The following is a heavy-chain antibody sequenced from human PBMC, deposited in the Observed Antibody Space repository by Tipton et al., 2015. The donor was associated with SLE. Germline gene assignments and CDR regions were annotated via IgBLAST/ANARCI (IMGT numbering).Heavy chain of an antibody. CDR2: IYYSGST. Sequence: TLSLTCTVSGGSISSSSYYWGWIRQPPGKGLEWIGSIYYSGSTYYNPSLKSRVTISVDTSKNQFSLKLSSVTAADTAVYYCARVAEGGGEGYYYYMDVWGKGTTVTVSS. CDR1: GGSISSSSYY. J-gene: IGHJ6*03. D-gene: IGHD6-19*01. CDR3: ARVAEGGGEGYYYYMDV. V-gene: IGHV4-39*07.